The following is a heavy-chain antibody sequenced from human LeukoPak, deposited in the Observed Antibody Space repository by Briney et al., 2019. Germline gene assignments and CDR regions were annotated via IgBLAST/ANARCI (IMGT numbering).Heavy chain of an antibody. D-gene: IGHD4-17*01. Sequence: GGSPRLSCAASGSMFSTYGMHWVRQAPGKGLEWVAFIRKDGTSEYYKDSVKGRFTISRYNSKNIMYLQMNSLRVEDTAMYYCTSLGTVWGQGTLVTVSS. J-gene: IGHJ4*02. CDR2: IRKDGTSE. CDR1: GSMFSTYG. V-gene: IGHV3-30*02. CDR3: TSLGTV.